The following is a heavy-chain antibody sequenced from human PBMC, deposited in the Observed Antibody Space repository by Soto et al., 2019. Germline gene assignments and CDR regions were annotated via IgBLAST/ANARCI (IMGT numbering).Heavy chain of an antibody. V-gene: IGHV3-74*01. CDR3: TRGGNYYFDY. CDR2: INGDGGTI. Sequence: EVQLVEAGGGLVQPGGSLRLSCTASGFTFSTSWIHWVRQAPGKGLVWVSRINGDGGTINYADSVKGRFTISRDNAKNTVSLQMNSLSADDTAVYYCTRGGNYYFDYWGQVTLVTVSS. D-gene: IGHD1-7*01. CDR1: GFTFSTSW. J-gene: IGHJ4*02.